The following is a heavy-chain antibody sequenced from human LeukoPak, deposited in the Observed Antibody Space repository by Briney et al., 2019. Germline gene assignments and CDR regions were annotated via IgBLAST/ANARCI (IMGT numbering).Heavy chain of an antibody. Sequence: GESLKISCKGSGYSFTSYWIGWVRQMPGKGLEWMGIIYPGDSDTRYSPSFQGQVTISADKSISTAYLQWSSLKASDTAMYYCARHVWEMATTIVGYYHYGMDVWGQGTTVTVSS. J-gene: IGHJ6*02. CDR1: GYSFTSYW. CDR3: ARHVWEMATTIVGYYHYGMDV. CDR2: IYPGDSDT. V-gene: IGHV5-51*01. D-gene: IGHD5-24*01.